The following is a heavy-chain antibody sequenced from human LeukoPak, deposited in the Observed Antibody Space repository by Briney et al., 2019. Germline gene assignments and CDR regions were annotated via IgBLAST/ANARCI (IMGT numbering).Heavy chain of an antibody. CDR2: ISWNSAVI. J-gene: IGHJ4*02. CDR1: GFAFDKYA. V-gene: IGHV3-9*01. Sequence: GGSLRLSCAASGFAFDKYAMHWVRQAPGEGLEWVSGISWNSAVIGYADSVKGRFTISRDNAKNSLYLQMNSLRVEDTALYYCAKDIGPNSNYFDYWGQGTVVTVSS. D-gene: IGHD2/OR15-2a*01. CDR3: AKDIGPNSNYFDY.